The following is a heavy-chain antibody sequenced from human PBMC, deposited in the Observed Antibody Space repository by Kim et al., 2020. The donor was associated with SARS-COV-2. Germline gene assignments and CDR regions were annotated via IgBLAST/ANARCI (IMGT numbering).Heavy chain of an antibody. J-gene: IGHJ1*01. CDR2: INPNSGGT. D-gene: IGHD3-3*01. V-gene: IGHV1-2*06. CDR1: GYTFTGYY. CDR3: ARDRNYDFWSGSHPGYFQH. Sequence: ASVKVSCKASGYTFTGYYMHWVRQAPGQGLEWMGRINPNSGGTNYAQKFQGRVTMTRDTSISTAYMELSRLRSDDTAVYYCARDRNYDFWSGSHPGYFQHWGQGTLVTVSS.